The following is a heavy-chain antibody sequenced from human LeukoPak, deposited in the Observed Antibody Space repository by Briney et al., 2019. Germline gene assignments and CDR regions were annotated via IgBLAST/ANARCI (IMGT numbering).Heavy chain of an antibody. CDR2: IYYSGST. CDR3: ARGGIVGATTYFDY. D-gene: IGHD1-26*01. V-gene: IGHV4-59*01. CDR1: GRSISSYY. J-gene: IGHJ4*02. Sequence: PAETVSLTCSLCGRSISSYYWSWIRQPPGKGLEWIGYIYYSGSTNYNPSLKSRVTISVDTSKNQFSLKLSSVTAADTAVYSCARGGIVGATTYFDYGGQGTLVTVSS.